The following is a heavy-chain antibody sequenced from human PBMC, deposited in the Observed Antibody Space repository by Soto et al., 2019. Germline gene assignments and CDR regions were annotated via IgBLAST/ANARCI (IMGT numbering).Heavy chain of an antibody. D-gene: IGHD5-12*01. CDR1: GFTFSNYG. Sequence: QVQLVESGGGVVQPGRSLRLSCVASGFTFSNYGMHWLRQAPGKGLEWVAVISHDGSDKHHADSVKGRFTISRANSKNTMYMQMNSLRVEDTAMYYCARWHSGVDYWGQGTLVTVSS. J-gene: IGHJ4*02. V-gene: IGHV3-30*03. CDR3: ARWHSGVDY. CDR2: ISHDGSDK.